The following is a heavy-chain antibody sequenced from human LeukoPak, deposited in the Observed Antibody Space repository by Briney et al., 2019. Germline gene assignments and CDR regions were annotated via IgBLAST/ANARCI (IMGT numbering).Heavy chain of an antibody. CDR2: IIPIFGTA. Sequence: SVKVSCKASGGTFSSYAISWVRQAPGQGLEWMGGIIPIFGTANYAQKFQGRVTITADKSTSTAYMELSSLRSEDTAVYYCAVYQRGYNGYGAYYFDYWGQGTLVTVSS. J-gene: IGHJ4*02. V-gene: IGHV1-69*06. D-gene: IGHD5-12*01. CDR3: AVYQRGYNGYGAYYFDY. CDR1: GGTFSSYA.